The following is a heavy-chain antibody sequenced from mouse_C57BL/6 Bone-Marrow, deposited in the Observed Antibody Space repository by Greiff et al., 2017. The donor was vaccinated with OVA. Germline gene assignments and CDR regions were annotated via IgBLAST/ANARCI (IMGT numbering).Heavy chain of an antibody. CDR2: FHPYNDDT. J-gene: IGHJ4*01. CDR1: GYTFTTYP. Sequence: VQLQQSGTVLARPGASVKMSCKTSGYTFTTYPIEWMKQNHGKSLEWIGNFHPYNDDTKYNEKFKGKATLTVEKSSSTVYLELSRLTSDDSAVYYCARGGDYDEGYYAMDYWGQGTSVTVSS. CDR3: ARGGDYDEGYYAMDY. V-gene: IGHV1-47*01. D-gene: IGHD2-4*01.